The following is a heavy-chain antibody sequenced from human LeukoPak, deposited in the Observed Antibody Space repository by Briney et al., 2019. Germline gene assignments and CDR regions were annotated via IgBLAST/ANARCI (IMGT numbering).Heavy chain of an antibody. J-gene: IGHJ3*01. CDR2: IKPDGSGT. Sequence: GGSLRLSCAASGFTFSSYWMSWVRQAPGKGLEWVASIKPDGSGTYYVDSVKDRFTISRDNARNSLYLQMYSLRAEDTALYYCARSFDVWGQGTMVTVSS. CDR3: ARSFDV. V-gene: IGHV3-7*03. CDR1: GFTFSSYW.